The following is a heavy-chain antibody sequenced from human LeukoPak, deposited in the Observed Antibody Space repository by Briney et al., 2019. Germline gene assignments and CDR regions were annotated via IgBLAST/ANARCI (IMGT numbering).Heavy chain of an antibody. V-gene: IGHV4-39*01. Sequence: SETLSLTCTVSGGSISSSSYYWGWIRQPPGKGLEWIGSIYYSGSTYYNPSLKSRVTISVDTSKNQFSLKLSSVIAADTAVYYCAEGRYFDWLDDAFDIWGQGTMVTVSS. D-gene: IGHD3-9*01. CDR1: GGSISSSSYY. J-gene: IGHJ3*02. CDR3: AEGRYFDWLDDAFDI. CDR2: IYYSGST.